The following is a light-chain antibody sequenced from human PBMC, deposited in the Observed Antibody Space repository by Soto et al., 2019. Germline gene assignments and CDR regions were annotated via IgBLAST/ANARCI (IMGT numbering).Light chain of an antibody. J-gene: IGKJ5*01. CDR2: GAY. CDR1: QAINNN. V-gene: IGKV3-11*01. Sequence: PDTLSVSKGERATLSCRASQAINNNVAWYQLKDGQVPRLLIYGAYNRATGIPPRFSGSGSGTDFTLTIGSLEPEDSAVYYCQQRHMWPITFGQVTLLEIK. CDR3: QQRHMWPIT.